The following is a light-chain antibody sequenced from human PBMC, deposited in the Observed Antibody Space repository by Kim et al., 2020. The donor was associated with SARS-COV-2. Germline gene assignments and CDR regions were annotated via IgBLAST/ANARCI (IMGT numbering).Light chain of an antibody. V-gene: IGLV1-44*01. Sequence: QSVLTQPPSASGTPGQRVTISCSGSSSNIGSKAVSWYQQLPGTAPKLLIYNNNQRLSGVPDRFSGSKSGTSASLAISGLQSEDEADYYCAAWDGSLNGCVFGGGTQLTVL. CDR3: AAWDGSLNGCV. J-gene: IGLJ3*02. CDR2: NNN. CDR1: SSNIGSKA.